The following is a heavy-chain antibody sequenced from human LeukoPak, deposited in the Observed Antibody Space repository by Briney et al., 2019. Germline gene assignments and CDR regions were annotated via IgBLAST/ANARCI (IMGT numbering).Heavy chain of an antibody. D-gene: IGHD4-11*01. CDR1: GFPFSGYG. Sequence: GGSLRLSCAASGFPFSGYGMHWVRQAPGKGLEWVAVAYGDGSSQYYADSVKGRFSISKDISKNTLSLQMNSLKAEDTAVYSCATGGNFYYSHWGQGTLVTVSS. J-gene: IGHJ1*01. CDR2: AYGDGSSQ. V-gene: IGHV3-33*01. CDR3: ATGGNFYYSH.